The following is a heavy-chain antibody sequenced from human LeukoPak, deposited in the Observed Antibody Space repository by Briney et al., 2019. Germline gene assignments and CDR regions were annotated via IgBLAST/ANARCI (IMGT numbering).Heavy chain of an antibody. J-gene: IGHJ4*02. CDR3: AKDWSGAFDY. CDR2: ISWNSGSI. V-gene: IGHV3-9*01. D-gene: IGHD3-3*01. Sequence: GGSLRLSCAASGFTFDDYAMHWVRQAPGKGLEWVSGISWNSGSIGYADSVKGRFTISRDNAKNSLYLQMNSLRAEDTALYYCAKDWSGAFDYWGQGTLVTVSP. CDR1: GFTFDDYA.